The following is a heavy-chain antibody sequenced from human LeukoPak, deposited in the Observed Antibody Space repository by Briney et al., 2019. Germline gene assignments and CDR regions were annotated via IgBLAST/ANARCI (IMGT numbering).Heavy chain of an antibody. CDR2: IGYSGTDT. D-gene: IGHD2-8*02. V-gene: IGHV3-30*02. CDR1: GFTFSSFG. Sequence: PGGSLRLSCAASGFTFSSFGIHWVRQAPGEGLEWMAYIGYSGTDTYYADSVKGRFTISRDNSKNTVHLQVNSLRAAGTALYSCARDLTERKYYIAFWGQGTLVTVSS. J-gene: IGHJ4*02. CDR3: ARDLTERKYYIAF.